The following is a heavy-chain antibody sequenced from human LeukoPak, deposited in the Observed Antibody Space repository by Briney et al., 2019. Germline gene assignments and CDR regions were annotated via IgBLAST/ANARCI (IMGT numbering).Heavy chain of an antibody. D-gene: IGHD6-13*01. V-gene: IGHV4-39*07. CDR1: GGSISSSSYY. CDR2: IYHSGST. J-gene: IGHJ5*02. Sequence: SETLSLTCTVSGGSISSSSYYWGWIRQPPGKGLEWIGSIYHSGSTYYNPSLKSRVTISVDTSKNQFSLKLSSVTAADTAVYYCARFFGAAGTSGVFDPWGQGTLVTVSS. CDR3: ARFFGAAGTSGVFDP.